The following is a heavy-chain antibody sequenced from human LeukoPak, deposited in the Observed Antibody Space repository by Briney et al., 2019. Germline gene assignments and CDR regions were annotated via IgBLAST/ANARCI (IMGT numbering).Heavy chain of an antibody. J-gene: IGHJ3*02. CDR3: ARGAGSLRYFDWNAFDI. D-gene: IGHD3-9*01. CDR2: IYYSGST. Sequence: SETLSLTCTVSGGSISSYYWSWIRQPPGKGLEWIGYIYYSGSTNYNPSLKSRVTTSVDTSKNQFSLKLSSVTAADTAVYYCARGAGSLRYFDWNAFDIWGQGTMVTVSS. CDR1: GGSISSYY. V-gene: IGHV4-59*01.